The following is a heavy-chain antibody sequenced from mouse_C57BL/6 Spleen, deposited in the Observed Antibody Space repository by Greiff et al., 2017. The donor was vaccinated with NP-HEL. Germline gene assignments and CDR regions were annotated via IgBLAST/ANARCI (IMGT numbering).Heavy chain of an antibody. CDR1: GYTFTSYW. Sequence: VQLQQPGAELVKPGASVKLSCKASGYTFTSYWMHWVKQRPGQGLEWIGMIHPNSGSTNYNEKFKSKATLTVDKSSSTAYMQLSSLTSEDSAVYYCARRGYYDYGFAYWGQGTLVTVSA. CDR2: IHPNSGST. CDR3: ARRGYYDYGFAY. V-gene: IGHV1-64*01. J-gene: IGHJ3*01. D-gene: IGHD2-4*01.